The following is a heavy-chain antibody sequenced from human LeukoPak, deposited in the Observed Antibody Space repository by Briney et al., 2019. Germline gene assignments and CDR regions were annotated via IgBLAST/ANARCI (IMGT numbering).Heavy chain of an antibody. D-gene: IGHD3-10*01. J-gene: IGHJ3*02. V-gene: IGHV4-61*02. CDR2: IYTSGST. CDR3: ARAPPGPIGAFDI. Sequence: SETLSLTCTVSGGSISSGSYYWSWIRQPAGKGLEWIGRIYTSGSTNYNPSLKSRVTISVDKSKNQFSLKLSSVTAADTAVYYCARAPPGPIGAFDIWGQGTMVTVSS. CDR1: GGSISSGSYY.